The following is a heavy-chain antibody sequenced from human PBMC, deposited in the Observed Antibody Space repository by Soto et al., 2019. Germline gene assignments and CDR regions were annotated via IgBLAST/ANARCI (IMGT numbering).Heavy chain of an antibody. D-gene: IGHD2-15*01. CDR2: IYHSGST. V-gene: IGHV4-4*02. CDR3: AREPNDGGNAGYVDY. J-gene: IGHJ4*02. CDR1: GDSISSGNW. Sequence: QVQLQESGPGLVKPSGTLSLTCSVSGDSISSGNWWTWVRQPPGKGLEWIGEIYHSGSTNYSPSLKSRVTISGDKSKNQFSLKLTSVAAADTAVYYCAREPNDGGNAGYVDYWSPGTLVTVS.